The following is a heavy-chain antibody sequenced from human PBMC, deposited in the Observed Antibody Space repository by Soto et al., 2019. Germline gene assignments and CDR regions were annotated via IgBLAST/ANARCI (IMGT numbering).Heavy chain of an antibody. D-gene: IGHD3-22*01. CDR1: GFTFSDYS. V-gene: IGHV3-11*05. Sequence: GGPMRLSFGASGFTFSDYSICWIRQAPGKGLEWVSYIISSSSYTNYADSVKGRFTISRDNAKNSLYLQMNSLRAEDTAVYYCARVAITKHYYDSSGYAFDIWGQGTMVTVS. CDR3: ARVAITKHYYDSSGYAFDI. J-gene: IGHJ3*02. CDR2: IISSSSYT.